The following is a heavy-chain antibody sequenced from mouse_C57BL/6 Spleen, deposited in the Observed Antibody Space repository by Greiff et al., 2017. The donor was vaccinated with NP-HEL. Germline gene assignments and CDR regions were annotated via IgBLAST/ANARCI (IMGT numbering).Heavy chain of an antibody. V-gene: IGHV1-18*01. J-gene: IGHJ3*01. CDR3: ARRHYGSSYVGFAY. D-gene: IGHD1-1*01. Sequence: EVQLQQSGPELVKPGASVKIPCKASGYTFTDYNMDWVKQSHGKSLEWIGDINPNNGGTIYNQKFKGKATLTVDKSSSTAYMELRSLTSEDTAVYYCARRHYGSSYVGFAYGGQGTLVTVSA. CDR2: INPNNGGT. CDR1: GYTFTDYN.